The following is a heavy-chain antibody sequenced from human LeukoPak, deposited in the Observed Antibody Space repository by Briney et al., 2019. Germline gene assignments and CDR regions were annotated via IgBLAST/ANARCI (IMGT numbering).Heavy chain of an antibody. D-gene: IGHD3-22*01. V-gene: IGHV4-38-2*02. CDR1: GYSISSGYY. CDR3: ARFDYDSSGGN. J-gene: IGHJ4*02. CDR2: IYHNGST. Sequence: SETLSLTCTVSGYSISSGYYWGWIRQPPGKGLEWIGSIYHNGSTYYNPSLKSRVTISVDTSKNQFSLKLSSVTAADTAVYYCARFDYDSSGGNWGQGTLVTVSS.